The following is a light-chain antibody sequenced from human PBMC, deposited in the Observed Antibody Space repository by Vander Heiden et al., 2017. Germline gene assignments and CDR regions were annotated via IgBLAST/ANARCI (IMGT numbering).Light chain of an antibody. V-gene: IGLV1-44*01. CDR3: AAWDSSLNGWV. Sequence: QSVPTQPPPASGPPGQRFTIPCSGSSSNIGSNTVNWYQQLPGTAPKLLIYGNDQRPSGVPDRFSGSKSGTSASLAISGLQSEDEADYYCAAWDSSLNGWVFGGGTKLTVL. CDR1: SSNIGSNT. J-gene: IGLJ3*02. CDR2: GND.